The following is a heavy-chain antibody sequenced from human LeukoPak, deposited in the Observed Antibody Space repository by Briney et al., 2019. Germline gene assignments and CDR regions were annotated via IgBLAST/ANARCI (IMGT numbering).Heavy chain of an antibody. Sequence: PGGSLRLSCAASEFSVGSNYMTWVRQAPGKGLEWVSLIYSGGSTYYADSVKGRFTISRDNAKNSLYLQMNSLRAEDAAVYYCARDKGIAAADNWFDPWGQGTLVTVSS. CDR2: IYSGGST. D-gene: IGHD6-13*01. CDR3: ARDKGIAAADNWFDP. CDR1: EFSVGSNY. V-gene: IGHV3-66*01. J-gene: IGHJ5*02.